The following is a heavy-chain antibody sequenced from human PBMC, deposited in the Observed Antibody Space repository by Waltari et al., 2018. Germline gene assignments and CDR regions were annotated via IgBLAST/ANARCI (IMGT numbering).Heavy chain of an antibody. CDR1: GGSISSSSYY. V-gene: IGHV4-39*07. D-gene: IGHD1-26*01. CDR2: IYYSGST. Sequence: QLQLQESGPGLVKPSETLSLTCTVSGGSISSSSYYWGWIRQPPGKGLEWIGSIYYSGSTYDDPSLKSRVTISVDTSKNQFSLKLSSVTAADTAVYYCARGRGSYYYFGYWGQGTLVTVSS. CDR3: ARGRGSYYYFGY. J-gene: IGHJ4*02.